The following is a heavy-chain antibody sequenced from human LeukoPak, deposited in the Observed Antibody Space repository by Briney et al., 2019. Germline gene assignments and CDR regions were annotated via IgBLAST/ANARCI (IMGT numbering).Heavy chain of an antibody. V-gene: IGHV4-34*01. CDR2: INHSGST. CDR3: ARRVYFVY. Sequence: SETLSLTCAVYGGSFSGYYWSWIRQPPGKGLEWIGEINHSGSTNYNPSLKSRVTISVDTSKNQFSLKLSSVTAADTAVYYCARRVYFVYWGQGTLVTVSS. CDR1: GGSFSGYY. J-gene: IGHJ4*02. D-gene: IGHD6-13*01.